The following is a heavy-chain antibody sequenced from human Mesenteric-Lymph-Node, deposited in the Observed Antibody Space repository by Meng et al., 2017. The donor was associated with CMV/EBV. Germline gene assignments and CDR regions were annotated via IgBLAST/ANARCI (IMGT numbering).Heavy chain of an antibody. Sequence: ETLSLTCAASGFTFSSYEMNWVRQAPGKGLEWVSSISSGSSYIYYADSVKGRFTISRDNAKNSLYLQMNSLRAEDTAAYYCARDGSSSSLDYWGQGTLVTVSS. V-gene: IGHV3-21*01. J-gene: IGHJ4*02. D-gene: IGHD6-13*01. CDR2: ISSGSSYI. CDR3: ARDGSSSSLDY. CDR1: GFTFSSYE.